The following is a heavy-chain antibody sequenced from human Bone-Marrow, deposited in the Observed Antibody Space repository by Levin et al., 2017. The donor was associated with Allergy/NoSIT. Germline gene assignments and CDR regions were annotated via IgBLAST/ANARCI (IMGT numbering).Heavy chain of an antibody. J-gene: IGHJ5*02. D-gene: IGHD3-10*01. CDR1: GGTFSSYA. Sequence: KISCKASGGTFSSYAISWVRQAPGQGLEWMGGIIPIFGTANYAQKFQGRVTITADESTSTAYMELSSLRSEDTAVYYCARGSRGFNWFDPWGQGTLVTVSS. CDR2: IIPIFGTA. CDR3: ARGSRGFNWFDP. V-gene: IGHV1-69*01.